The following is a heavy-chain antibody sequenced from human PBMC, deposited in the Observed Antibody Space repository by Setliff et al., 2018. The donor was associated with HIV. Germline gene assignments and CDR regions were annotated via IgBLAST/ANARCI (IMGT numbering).Heavy chain of an antibody. J-gene: IGHJ5*02. Sequence: SETLSLTCGVSGGSFNTYYWVWVRQAPGKGLEWIGDINDGGNTNYNPSLESRVTISADTSKNQFSLKLSSVTAADTAVYYCARPNGSGSPWGQGTLVTVSS. CDR1: GGSFNTYY. CDR3: ARPNGSGSP. CDR2: INDGGNT. D-gene: IGHD3-10*01. V-gene: IGHV4-34*01.